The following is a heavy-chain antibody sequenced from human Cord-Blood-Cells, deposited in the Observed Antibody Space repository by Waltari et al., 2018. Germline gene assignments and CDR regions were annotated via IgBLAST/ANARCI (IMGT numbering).Heavy chain of an antibody. J-gene: IGHJ4*02. CDR3: ARGLAKTGADY. Sequence: EVQLVEYGGGLVQPGGFLRLSCAASGFTFRSHWMHWVRQAPGKGLVWVSRINSDGSSTSYTDAVKGRFTISRDNAKNTLYLQMNSLRAEDTAVYYCARGLAKTGADYWGQGTLVTVSS. D-gene: IGHD7-27*01. V-gene: IGHV3-74*01. CDR1: GFTFRSHW. CDR2: INSDGSST.